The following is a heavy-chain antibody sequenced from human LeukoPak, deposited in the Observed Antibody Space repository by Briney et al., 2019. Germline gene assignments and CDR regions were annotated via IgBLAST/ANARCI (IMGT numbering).Heavy chain of an antibody. V-gene: IGHV3-23*01. D-gene: IGHD3-3*01. CDR3: AKAPQPHYDFWSPFDY. CDR2: ISGSGGST. J-gene: IGHJ4*02. CDR1: GFTFSSYA. Sequence: GGSLRLSCAASGFTFSSYAMSWVRQAPGKGLEWVSAISGSGGSTYYADSVKGRFTISRDNSKNTLYLQMNSLRAEDTAVYYCAKAPQPHYDFWSPFDYWGQGTLVTVSS.